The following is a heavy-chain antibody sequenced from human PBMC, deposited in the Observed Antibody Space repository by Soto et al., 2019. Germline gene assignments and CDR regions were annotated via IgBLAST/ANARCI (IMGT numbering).Heavy chain of an antibody. Sequence: GASVKVSCKASGYTFTSYDINWVRQATGQGLEWMGWMNPNSGNTGYAQKFQGRVTMTRNTSISTAYMELSSLRSEDTAVYYCARMSDFWSGHAFDIWGQGTMVTVSS. CDR3: ARMSDFWSGHAFDI. J-gene: IGHJ3*02. V-gene: IGHV1-8*01. CDR2: MNPNSGNT. CDR1: GYTFTSYD. D-gene: IGHD3-3*01.